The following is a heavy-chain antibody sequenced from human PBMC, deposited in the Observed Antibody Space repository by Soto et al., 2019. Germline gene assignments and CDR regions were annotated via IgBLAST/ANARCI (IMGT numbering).Heavy chain of an antibody. Sequence: DVHLVESGGDLVHPGGSLRLSCAASGFTFSSYWMPWVRQVPGKGLVWVSRISPDGKNTNYADSVKGRFTISRDNAKNTVFLQMNSLRVEDMAVYYCVRGASSGYYRIDYWGQGALVTVSS. D-gene: IGHD3-22*01. CDR1: GFTFSSYW. J-gene: IGHJ4*02. CDR3: VRGASSGYYRIDY. CDR2: ISPDGKNT. V-gene: IGHV3-74*01.